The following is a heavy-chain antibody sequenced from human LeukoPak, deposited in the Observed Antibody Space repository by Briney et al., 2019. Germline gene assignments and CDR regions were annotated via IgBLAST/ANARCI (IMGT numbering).Heavy chain of an antibody. J-gene: IGHJ4*02. CDR3: ARLHHDSSGYYLDY. CDR2: ISGSGGST. V-gene: IGHV3-23*01. Sequence: TGGSLRLSCAASGFTFSSYAMSWVRQAPGKGLEWVSAISGSGGSTYYADSVKGRFTISRDNSKNTLYLQMNSLRVEDTDVYYCARLHHDSSGYYLDYWGQGTLVTVSS. CDR1: GFTFSSYA. D-gene: IGHD3-22*01.